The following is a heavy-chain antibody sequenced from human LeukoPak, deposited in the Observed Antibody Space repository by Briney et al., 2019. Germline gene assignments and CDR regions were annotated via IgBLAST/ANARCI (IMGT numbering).Heavy chain of an antibody. CDR2: IHYDGAT. V-gene: IGHV4-39*01. Sequence: PSETLSLTCTVSGGSISSYYWGWIRQPPGRGLEWIGSIHYDGATYYNPSLKSRVTMSVDTSKNQVSLKLRSGTAADTAVYYCARPGVEMATITWGQGTLVTVSS. CDR3: ARPGVEMATIT. J-gene: IGHJ5*02. D-gene: IGHD5-24*01. CDR1: GGSISSYY.